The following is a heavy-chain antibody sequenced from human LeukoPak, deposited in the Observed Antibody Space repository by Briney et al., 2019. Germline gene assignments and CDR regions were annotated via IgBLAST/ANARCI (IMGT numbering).Heavy chain of an antibody. CDR3: TRDYSGSFGDY. Sequence: AGGSLRLSCATSGXTFTCCGMHWVRQAPGQGLEWMGWLNPNSGGTRYAQKFQGRVTMTRDTSISTAYMELSSLRSDDTAVYYCTRDYSGSFGDYWGQGTLVVVSS. V-gene: IGHV1-2*02. CDR2: LNPNSGGT. CDR1: GXTFTCCG. J-gene: IGHJ4*02. D-gene: IGHD6-19*01.